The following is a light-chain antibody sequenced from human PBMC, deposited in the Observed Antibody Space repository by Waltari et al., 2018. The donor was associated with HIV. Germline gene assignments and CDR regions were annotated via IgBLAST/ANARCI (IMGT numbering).Light chain of an antibody. V-gene: IGLV6-57*03. Sequence: FMLTQPHSVSESPGKTVTISCTRTRGSLASNSVQWYQRRPGSAPTTVIYKDHQRPSGVPDGFSGSIDSSSNSASRSISGLKTEDEADYDCQSDDSTKWVFGGGTKLTVL. CDR3: QSDDSTKWV. CDR1: RGSLASNS. CDR2: KDH. J-gene: IGLJ3*02.